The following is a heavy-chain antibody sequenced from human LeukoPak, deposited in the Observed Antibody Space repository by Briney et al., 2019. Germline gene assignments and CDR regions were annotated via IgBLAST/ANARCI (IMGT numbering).Heavy chain of an antibody. D-gene: IGHD1-20*01. CDR3: ARGEYNWNDLHF. J-gene: IGHJ4*02. V-gene: IGHV3-20*04. Sequence: GGSLRLSCAASGFTFDDYGMSWVRQAPGKGLEWVSGTNWNGGSTGYADSVKGRFTIARDNAKNSLYLQMNGLRAEDTAVYYCARGEYNWNDLHFWGQGTLVTVSS. CDR1: GFTFDDYG. CDR2: TNWNGGST.